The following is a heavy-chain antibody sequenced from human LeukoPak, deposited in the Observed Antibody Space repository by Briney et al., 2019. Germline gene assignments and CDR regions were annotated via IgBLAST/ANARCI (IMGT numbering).Heavy chain of an antibody. D-gene: IGHD3-3*01. CDR2: FDPEDGET. CDR1: GYTLTELS. V-gene: IGHV1-24*01. CDR3: ATLVFLGVYYDFWSGYSY. Sequence: GASVKVSCKVSGYTLTELSTHWVRQAPGKGLEWMGGFDPEDGETIYAQKFQGRVTMTEDTSTDTAYMELSSLRSEDTAVYYCATLVFLGVYYDFWSGYSYWGQGTLVTVSS. J-gene: IGHJ4*02.